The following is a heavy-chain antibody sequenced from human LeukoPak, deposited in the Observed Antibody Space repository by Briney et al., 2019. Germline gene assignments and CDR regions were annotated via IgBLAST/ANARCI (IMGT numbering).Heavy chain of an antibody. Sequence: SETLSLTCAVYGGSFSGYYWSWIRQPPGKGLEWIGEINHSGSTNYNPSLKSRVTISVDTSKNQFSLKLSSVTAADTAVYYCARDRGRGYDLNELDYWGQGTLVTVSS. CDR1: GGSFSGYY. CDR3: ARDRGRGYDLNELDY. V-gene: IGHV4-34*01. D-gene: IGHD5-12*01. J-gene: IGHJ4*02. CDR2: INHSGST.